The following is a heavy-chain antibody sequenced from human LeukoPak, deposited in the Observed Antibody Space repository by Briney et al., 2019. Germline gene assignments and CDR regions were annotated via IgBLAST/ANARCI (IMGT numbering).Heavy chain of an antibody. V-gene: IGHV4-34*01. Sequence: PSETLSLTCAVYGGSFSGYYWSWIRQPPGKGLEWIGEINHSGSTNYNPSLKSRVTISVDTSKNQFSLKLSSVTAADTAVYYCARGRQRITIFGVVRGIAFDYWGQGTLVTASS. D-gene: IGHD3-3*01. CDR3: ARGRQRITIFGVVRGIAFDY. CDR2: INHSGST. CDR1: GGSFSGYY. J-gene: IGHJ4*02.